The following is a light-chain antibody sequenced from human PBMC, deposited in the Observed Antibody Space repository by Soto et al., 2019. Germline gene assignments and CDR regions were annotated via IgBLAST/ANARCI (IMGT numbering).Light chain of an antibody. J-gene: IGKJ3*01. V-gene: IGKV3-20*01. CDR1: QSVSSSY. Sequence: EIVLTQSPGTLSLSPGERATLSCRASQSVSSSYLAWYQQKPGQAPRLLIYGASSRATGIPDRFSGSGSGTDFTLTISRLEPEDFAVYYCQQYGSSATFGPGTKVD. CDR2: GAS. CDR3: QQYGSSAT.